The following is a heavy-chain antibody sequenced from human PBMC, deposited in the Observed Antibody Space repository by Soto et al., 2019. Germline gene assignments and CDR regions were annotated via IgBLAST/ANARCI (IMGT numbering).Heavy chain of an antibody. D-gene: IGHD6-13*01. CDR3: ARDLRAAGRPGMDV. CDR2: IIPIFGTA. V-gene: IGHV1-69*01. CDR1: GGTFSSYA. J-gene: IGHJ6*02. Sequence: QVQLVQSGAEVKKPGSSVKVSCKASGGTFSSYAISWVRQAPGQGLEWMGGIIPIFGTANYAQNFQGRVTITADESTSTAYMALSSLRSEDTAVYYCARDLRAAGRPGMDVWCQGTTVSVSS.